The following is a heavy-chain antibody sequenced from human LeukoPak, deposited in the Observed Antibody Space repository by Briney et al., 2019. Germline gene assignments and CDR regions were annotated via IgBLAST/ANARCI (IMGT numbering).Heavy chain of an antibody. CDR2: ISGSGGST. J-gene: IGHJ6*02. CDR3: AKGKRGGYDFWSGSKPYYYYGMDV. Sequence: GGSLRLSWAASGFTFSSYAMSWVRQAPGKGLEWVSAISGSGGSTYYADSVKGRFTISRDNSKNTLYLQMNSLRAEDTAVYYCAKGKRGGYDFWSGSKPYYYYGMDVWGQGTTVTVSS. V-gene: IGHV3-23*01. D-gene: IGHD3-3*01. CDR1: GFTFSSYA.